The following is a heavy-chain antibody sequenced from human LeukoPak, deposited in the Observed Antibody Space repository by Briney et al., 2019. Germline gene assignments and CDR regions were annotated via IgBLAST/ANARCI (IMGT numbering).Heavy chain of an antibody. D-gene: IGHD3-3*01. CDR1: GYTLSELS. CDR3: ADSFLRFSPDFDY. V-gene: IGHV1-24*01. CDR2: LDPNDGET. J-gene: IGHJ4*02. Sequence: ASVKASFRVFGYTLSELSIHCVRQAPGKGREGVGSLDPNDGETIYAQKVQGRVIMTEDTSTDTAYMELSSLRAEDTAVFYCADSFLRFSPDFDYWGQGTLVTVSS.